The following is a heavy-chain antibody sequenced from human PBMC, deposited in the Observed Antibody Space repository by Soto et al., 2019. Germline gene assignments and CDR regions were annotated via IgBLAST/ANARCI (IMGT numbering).Heavy chain of an antibody. CDR1: GFTFSSYA. CDR2: ISYDGSNK. Sequence: QVQLVESGGGVVQPGRSLRLSCAASGFTFSSYAMHWVRQAPGKGLEWVAVISYDGSNKYYADSVKGRFTISRDNSKNTLDLQMDSLRAEDTAVYYWARGPVSNPEDKWFDPGGQGTLVSVSS. V-gene: IGHV3-30-3*01. J-gene: IGHJ5*02. CDR3: ARGPVSNPEDKWFDP. D-gene: IGHD4-4*01.